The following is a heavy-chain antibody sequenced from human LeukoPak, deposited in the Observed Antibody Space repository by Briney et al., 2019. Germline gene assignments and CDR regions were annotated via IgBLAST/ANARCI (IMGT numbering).Heavy chain of an antibody. CDR2: IKQDGSEK. Sequence: GGSLRLSCAPSGFTFSSYWMSWVRQAPGKGLEWVANIKQDGSEKYYVDSVKGRFTISRNNAKNSLYLQMNSLRAEDTAVYYCARASAMLLGVYYYYMDVWGKGTTVTVSS. CDR1: GFTFSSYW. J-gene: IGHJ6*03. CDR3: ARASAMLLGVYYYYMDV. V-gene: IGHV3-7*01. D-gene: IGHD2-8*01.